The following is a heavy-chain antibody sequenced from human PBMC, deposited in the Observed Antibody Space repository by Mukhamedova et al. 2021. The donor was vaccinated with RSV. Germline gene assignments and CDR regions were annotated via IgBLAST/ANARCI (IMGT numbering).Heavy chain of an antibody. CDR3: ARDLLSGPYYYYGMDV. CDR2: T. J-gene: IGHJ6*02. Sequence: TSYAQKFQGRVTMTRDTSTSTVDMELSSLRSEDTAVYYCARDLLSGPYYYYGMDVWGQGTTVTVSS. D-gene: IGHD3-3*01. V-gene: IGHV1-46*01.